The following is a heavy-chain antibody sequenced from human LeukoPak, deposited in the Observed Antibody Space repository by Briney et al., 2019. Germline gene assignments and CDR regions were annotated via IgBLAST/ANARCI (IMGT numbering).Heavy chain of an antibody. V-gene: IGHV3-7*01. J-gene: IGHJ6*02. Sequence: GGSLRLSCAASGSILSNHWMSWVRQAPGKGLEWVANIKTDGSEKYYVDSVKGRFTISRDNPKNSLYLQMNSLRAEDTAIYYCARDVSVSGMDVWGQGTTVTVSS. D-gene: IGHD5/OR15-5a*01. CDR2: IKTDGSEK. CDR1: GSILSNHW. CDR3: ARDVSVSGMDV.